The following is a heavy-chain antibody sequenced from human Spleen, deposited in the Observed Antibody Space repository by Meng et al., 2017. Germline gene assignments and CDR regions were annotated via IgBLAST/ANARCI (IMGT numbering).Heavy chain of an antibody. Sequence: GGSLRLSCAASGFTFDDYGMSWVRQAPGKGLVWVSRINTDGSDTSYANSVKGRFTISRDNAKNTVYLQMNSLRAEDTAVYYCVRDRYVCSGDGCYSDYFDYGGQGSLVTVSS. V-gene: IGHV3-74*01. CDR2: INTDGSDT. J-gene: IGHJ4*02. CDR3: VRDRYVCSGDGCYSDYFDY. D-gene: IGHD2-21*01. CDR1: GFTFDDYG.